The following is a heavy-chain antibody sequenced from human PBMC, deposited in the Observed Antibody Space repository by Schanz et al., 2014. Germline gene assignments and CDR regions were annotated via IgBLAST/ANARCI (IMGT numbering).Heavy chain of an antibody. CDR2: IKQDESEK. CDR3: ARSRSGFYFDY. Sequence: VHLLESGGGLVEPGGSLRLSCAASGFTFSTHAMHWVRQAPGKGLEWVANIKQDESEKYYVDSVKGRFTISRDNAKNSLYLQMNSLRAEDTAVYYCARSRSGFYFDYWGQGTLVTVSS. D-gene: IGHD1-26*01. J-gene: IGHJ4*02. V-gene: IGHV3-7*01. CDR1: GFTFSTHA.